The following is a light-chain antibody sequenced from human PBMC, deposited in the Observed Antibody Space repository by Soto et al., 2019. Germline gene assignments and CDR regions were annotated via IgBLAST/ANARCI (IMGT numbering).Light chain of an antibody. V-gene: IGKV1-27*01. Sequence: DIQMTQSPSSLSAFVGDSVTFTCRASQGISNYLAWYHQKPGKVPKLLVYAASTLQSGVPSRFSGSGSGTEFTLTIRSLQPEDVGTYSGQHYHSPPFTFGPGTKLEIK. CDR1: QGISNY. J-gene: IGKJ3*01. CDR3: QHYHSPPFT. CDR2: AAS.